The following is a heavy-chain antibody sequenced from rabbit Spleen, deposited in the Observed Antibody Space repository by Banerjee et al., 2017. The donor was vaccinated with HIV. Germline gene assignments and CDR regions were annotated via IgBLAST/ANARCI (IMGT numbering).Heavy chain of an antibody. J-gene: IGHJ4*01. CDR3: ARGMTVYHYFNL. D-gene: IGHD2-1*01. CDR2: IYTGHDAT. CDR1: GFSFSTSYD. Sequence: QEQLEESGGDLVKPEGSLTLTCTASGFSFSTSYDMCWVRQAPGKGLEWIGCIYTGHDATWFATWAKGRFTISKASSTTVILQMTRLAAADTATYFCARGMTVYHYFNLWGPGTLVTVS. V-gene: IGHV1S45*01.